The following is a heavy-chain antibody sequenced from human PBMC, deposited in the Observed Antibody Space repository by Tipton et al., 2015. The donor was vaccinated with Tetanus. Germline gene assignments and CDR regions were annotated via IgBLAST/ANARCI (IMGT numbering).Heavy chain of an antibody. V-gene: IGHV1-69*06. Sequence: QVQLVQSGAEVKKPGSSVKVSCKASGGTFSSYAISWVRQAPGQGLEWMGGIIPIFGTANYAQKFQGRVTITADKSTSTAYMELSSLRSEDTAVYYCALAYCGGDCSHPDYYYYGMDVWGQGTTVTVSS. D-gene: IGHD2-21*02. J-gene: IGHJ6*02. CDR3: ALAYCGGDCSHPDYYYYGMDV. CDR2: IIPIFGTA. CDR1: GGTFSSYA.